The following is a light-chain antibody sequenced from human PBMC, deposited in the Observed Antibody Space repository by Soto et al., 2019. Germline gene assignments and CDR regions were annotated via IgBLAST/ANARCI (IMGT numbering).Light chain of an antibody. CDR1: QGISNY. CDR3: QKYDRTPFT. CDR2: GAS. V-gene: IGKV1-27*01. Sequence: DVQMTQSPSSLSASVGDRVTLTCRASQGISNYLAWYQQKPGKVPKLLIYGASALQSGVPSRFSGSGSGTDFTLTISSLQPEDVATYYCQKYDRTPFTFGPGTKVDIK. J-gene: IGKJ3*01.